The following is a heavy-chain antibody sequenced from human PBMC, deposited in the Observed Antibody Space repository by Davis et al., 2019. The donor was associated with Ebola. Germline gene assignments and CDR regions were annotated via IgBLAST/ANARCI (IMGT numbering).Heavy chain of an antibody. J-gene: IGHJ6*02. D-gene: IGHD1-1*01. Sequence: PSETLSLTCTVSGVSISTYYWTWIRQPPGKGLEWSGYIYYSGHFNYNPSLKSRVTISVDTSENRFSLKMSSVTAADAAVYYCASWGTTGKYYYYGMDVWGQGTTVTVSS. CDR1: GVSISTYY. CDR3: ASWGTTGKYYYYGMDV. V-gene: IGHV4-59*01. CDR2: IYYSGHF.